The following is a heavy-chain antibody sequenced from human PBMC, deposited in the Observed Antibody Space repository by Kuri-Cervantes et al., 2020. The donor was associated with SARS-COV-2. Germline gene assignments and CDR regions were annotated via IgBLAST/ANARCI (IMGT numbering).Heavy chain of an antibody. D-gene: IGHD3-10*01. Sequence: GESLKISCAASGFTFSSYWMHWVRQAPGKGLVWVSRINSDGSSTSYADSVKGRFTISRDNAKNTLYLQMNSLRAEDTAVYYCARDLAGGYGSGSEFDYRGQGTLVTVSS. J-gene: IGHJ4*02. CDR3: ARDLAGGYGSGSEFDY. CDR2: INSDGSST. V-gene: IGHV3-74*01. CDR1: GFTFSSYW.